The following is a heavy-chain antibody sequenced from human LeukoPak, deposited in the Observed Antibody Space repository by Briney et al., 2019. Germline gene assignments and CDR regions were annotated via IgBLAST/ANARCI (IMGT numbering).Heavy chain of an antibody. J-gene: IGHJ6*02. Sequence: XXXINPNSGGTKYTQKFQDRVTMTRDTSITTAHMELSSLRSDDTAVYYCAREGYDLNQNHDLDVWGQGTTVTVSS. CDR2: INPNSGGT. V-gene: IGHV1-2*02. D-gene: IGHD3-3*01. CDR3: AREGYDLNQNHDLDV.